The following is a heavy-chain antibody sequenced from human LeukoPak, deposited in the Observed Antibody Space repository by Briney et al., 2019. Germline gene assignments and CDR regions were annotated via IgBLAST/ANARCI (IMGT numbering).Heavy chain of an antibody. CDR1: GFTFSSYG. D-gene: IGHD5-12*01. CDR2: IRYDGSNK. V-gene: IGHV3-30*02. Sequence: GGSLRLSCAASGFTFSSYGMHWVRQAPGKGLEGVAFIRYDGSNKYYADSVKGRFTISRDNSKKTLYLQMNSLRAEDTAVYYCAKGSWLRVSSYGMDVWGQGTTVTVSS. J-gene: IGHJ6*02. CDR3: AKGSWLRVSSYGMDV.